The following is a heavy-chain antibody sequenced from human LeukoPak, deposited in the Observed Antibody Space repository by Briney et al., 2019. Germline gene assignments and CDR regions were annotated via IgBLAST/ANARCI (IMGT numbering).Heavy chain of an antibody. Sequence: PGGSLRLSCAASGFTSSDNFMSWIRQAPGKGLEWVSYISRSGTTTYYADTVKGRFTISRDSAKNSVYLYMNSLRAEDTAVYYCASAVAAPDQDPPFDYWGQGTLVTVSS. CDR1: GFTSSDNF. V-gene: IGHV3-11*01. CDR2: ISRSGTTT. J-gene: IGHJ4*02. CDR3: ASAVAAPDQDPPFDY. D-gene: IGHD6-25*01.